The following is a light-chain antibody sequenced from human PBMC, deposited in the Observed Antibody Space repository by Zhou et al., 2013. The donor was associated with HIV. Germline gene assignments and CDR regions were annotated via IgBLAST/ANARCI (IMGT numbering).Light chain of an antibody. CDR2: GAS. J-gene: IGKJ4*01. CDR1: QNVATK. CDR3: QQRSNWPPLT. V-gene: IGKV3D-20*02. Sequence: EIVLTQSPGTLSLSPGERATLSCRASQNVATKLAWYQQKPGQAPRLLVYGASSRATGIPDRFRGSGSGTDFNLIITRLEPEDFAVYYCQQRSNWPPLTFGGGTKVEIK.